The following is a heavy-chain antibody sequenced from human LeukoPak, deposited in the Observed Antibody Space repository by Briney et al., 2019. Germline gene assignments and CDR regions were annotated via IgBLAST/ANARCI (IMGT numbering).Heavy chain of an antibody. Sequence: PGGSLRLSCAASGFTFTNYSMTWVRQAPGKGLEGVANIKQDGSEKYYVDSVKGRFTISRDNAKNSLYLQMNSLRAEDTAVYYCARDLYGSGTRTTYYYYGMDVWGQGTTVTVSS. D-gene: IGHD3-10*01. CDR2: IKQDGSEK. V-gene: IGHV3-7*01. J-gene: IGHJ6*02. CDR1: GFTFTNYS. CDR3: ARDLYGSGTRTTYYYYGMDV.